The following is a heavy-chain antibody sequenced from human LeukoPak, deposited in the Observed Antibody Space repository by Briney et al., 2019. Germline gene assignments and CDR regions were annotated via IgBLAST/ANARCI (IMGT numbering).Heavy chain of an antibody. CDR1: GFTFSNYG. J-gene: IGHJ4*02. Sequence: GGSLRLSCAASGFTFSNYGMSWVRQAPGKGLAWVSAIPGNGDSTFYADSVKGRFTISRDNAKNMLYLQMNSLRAEDTAIYYCARDTLDWGQGTLVSVTS. CDR3: ARDTLD. D-gene: IGHD1-1*01. CDR2: IPGNGDST. V-gene: IGHV3-23*01.